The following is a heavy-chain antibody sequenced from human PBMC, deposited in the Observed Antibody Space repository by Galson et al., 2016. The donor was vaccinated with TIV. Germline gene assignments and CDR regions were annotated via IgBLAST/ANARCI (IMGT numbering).Heavy chain of an antibody. CDR3: ARYSGQYYAMDV. CDR1: GFTLSDYH. D-gene: IGHD1-26*01. V-gene: IGHV3-11*01. Sequence: SLRLSCAASGFTLSDYHMTWIRQAPGQGLEWLSYISYSGSPKYDADSMKGRLTISRDIAKNSIYLDMSGLRAEDTAVYYCARYSGQYYAMDVWAKGPRSPSP. CDR2: ISYSGSPK. J-gene: IGHJ6*02.